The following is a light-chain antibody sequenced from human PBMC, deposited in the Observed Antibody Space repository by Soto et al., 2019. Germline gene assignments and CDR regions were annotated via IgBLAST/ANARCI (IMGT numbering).Light chain of an antibody. V-gene: IGKV1-5*03. CDR3: QQYSSHST. CDR2: QAS. CDR1: QSTSSY. Sequence: IQMTQSPSSLSASKGDRVTINCRASQSTSSYLAWYQQKPGKAPKLLIYQASSLENGVPSRFSGSGSGTEFSLTISSLQPDDFATYYCQQYSSHSTFGQGTKVDIK. J-gene: IGKJ1*01.